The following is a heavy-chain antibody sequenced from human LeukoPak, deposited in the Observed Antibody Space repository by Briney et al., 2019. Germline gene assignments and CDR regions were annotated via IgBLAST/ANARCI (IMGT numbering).Heavy chain of an antibody. CDR2: MNPNSGNT. J-gene: IGHJ4*02. V-gene: IGHV1-8*02. CDR1: GYTFKNYD. Sequence: ATVKVSCKASGYTFKNYDINWVRQATGQGLEWMGWMNPNSGNTGFAQKFQDRVSMTRDTSINTAYMELTSLRSGDTAVYYCARATRGGLHGYSFDYWGQGTVVVVYS. D-gene: IGHD5-24*01. CDR3: ARATRGGLHGYSFDY.